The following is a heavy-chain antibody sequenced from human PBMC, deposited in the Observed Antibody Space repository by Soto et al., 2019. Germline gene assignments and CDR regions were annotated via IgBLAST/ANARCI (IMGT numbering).Heavy chain of an antibody. D-gene: IGHD5-12*01. CDR1: GFAFSSYY. CDR2: INGDGSST. V-gene: IGHV3-74*01. J-gene: IGHJ4*02. Sequence: GGSLRLSCGASGFAFSSYYMHWVRQAPGKGLVWVSRINGDGSSTNYADSVKGRFTISRDNAKNTVYLQMNSLRAADTAVYYCARHRYSGYDFDFWGQGTLVTVSS. CDR3: ARHRYSGYDFDF.